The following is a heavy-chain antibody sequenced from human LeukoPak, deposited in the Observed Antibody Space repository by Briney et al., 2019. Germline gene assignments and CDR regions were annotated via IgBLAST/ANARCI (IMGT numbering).Heavy chain of an antibody. V-gene: IGHV3-9*01. CDR1: GFTFDDYA. CDR3: AKDLHSSSWYAQH. Sequence: GGSLRLSCAASGFTFDDYAMHWVRHAPGKGLEWVSGISWNSGSIGYADSVKGRFTISRDNAKNSLYLQMNSLRAEDTALYYCAKDLHSSSWYAQHWGQGTLVTVSS. D-gene: IGHD6-13*01. J-gene: IGHJ1*01. CDR2: ISWNSGSI.